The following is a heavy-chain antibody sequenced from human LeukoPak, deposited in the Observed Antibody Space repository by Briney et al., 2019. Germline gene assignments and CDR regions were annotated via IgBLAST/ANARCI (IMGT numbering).Heavy chain of an antibody. CDR3: ARLVLWESWGSGDDY. CDR2: INTNTGNP. Sequence: ASVKVSCKASGYTFTSYYMHWVRQAPGQGLEWMGWINTNTGNPTYAQGFTGRFVFSLDTSVSTAYLQISSLKAEDTAVYYCARLVLWESWGSGDDYWGQGTLVTVSS. D-gene: IGHD3-10*01. J-gene: IGHJ4*02. V-gene: IGHV7-4-1*02. CDR1: GYTFTSYY.